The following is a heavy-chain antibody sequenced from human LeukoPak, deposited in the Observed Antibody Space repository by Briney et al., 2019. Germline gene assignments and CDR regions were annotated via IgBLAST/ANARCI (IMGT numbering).Heavy chain of an antibody. J-gene: IGHJ4*02. D-gene: IGHD5-24*01. CDR3: AKTTRDGYNGPYYFDY. Sequence: GSLRLSCAASGFTFSSYAMRWVRQSPGKGLEWVSAISGSGGSTYYADSVKGRFTISRDNSKNTLYLQMNSLRAEDTAVYYCAKTTRDGYNGPYYFDYWGQGTLVTVSS. V-gene: IGHV3-23*01. CDR2: ISGSGGST. CDR1: GFTFSSYA.